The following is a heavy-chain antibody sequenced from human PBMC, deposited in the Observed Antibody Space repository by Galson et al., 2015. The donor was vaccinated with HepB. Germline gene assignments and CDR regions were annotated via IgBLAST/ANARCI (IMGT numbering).Heavy chain of an antibody. CDR3: ARDDYYDSSGYYYSELYAFDI. CDR2: IKQDGSEK. D-gene: IGHD3-22*01. V-gene: IGHV3-7*03. J-gene: IGHJ3*02. CDR1: GFTFSSYW. Sequence: SLRLSCAASGFTFSSYWMSWVRQAPGKGLEWVANIKQDGSEKYYVDSVKGRFTISRDNAKNSLYLQMNSLRAEDTAVYYCARDDYYDSSGYYYSELYAFDIWGQGTMVTVSS.